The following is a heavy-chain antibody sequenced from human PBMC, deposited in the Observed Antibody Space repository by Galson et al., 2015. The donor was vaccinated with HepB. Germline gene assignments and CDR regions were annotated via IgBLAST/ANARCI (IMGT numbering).Heavy chain of an antibody. V-gene: IGHV4-34*01. Sequence: SETLSLTCAVYGGSFSGYYWSWIRQPPGKGLEWIGEINHSGSTNYNPSLKSRVTISVDTSKNQFSLKLCSVTAANTAVYYCARARTPIIAVAGTAYYYGMDVWGQGTTVTVSS. CDR2: INHSGST. CDR1: GGSFSGYY. D-gene: IGHD6-19*01. J-gene: IGHJ6*02. CDR3: ARARTPIIAVAGTAYYYGMDV.